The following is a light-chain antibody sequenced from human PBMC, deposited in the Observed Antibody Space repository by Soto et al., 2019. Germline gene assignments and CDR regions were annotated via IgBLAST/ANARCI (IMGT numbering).Light chain of an antibody. J-gene: IGKJ2*02. CDR1: QTINNW. CDR2: DAS. V-gene: IGKV1-5*01. Sequence: DLQMTQSPATLSRSVGASVTITCRASQTINNWLAWYQQKPGKAPQLLIYDASSLKSWVPSRFSVRGSGVEFTLTIISLQAYDVSTYYCHHYYSQWTFGQGTMLEN. CDR3: HHYYSQWT.